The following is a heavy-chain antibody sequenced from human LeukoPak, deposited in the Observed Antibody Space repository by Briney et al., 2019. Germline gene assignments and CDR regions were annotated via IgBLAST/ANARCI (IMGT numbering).Heavy chain of an antibody. Sequence: ASVKVSCKASGGTFSSYAISWVRQAPGQGLEWMGGIIPIFGTANYAQKFQGRVTITADESTSTAYMELSSLRSEDTAVYYCARDQGYDSSDGFDYWGQGTLVTVSS. D-gene: IGHD3-22*01. J-gene: IGHJ4*02. CDR1: GGTFSSYA. CDR3: ARDQGYDSSDGFDY. V-gene: IGHV1-69*01. CDR2: IIPIFGTA.